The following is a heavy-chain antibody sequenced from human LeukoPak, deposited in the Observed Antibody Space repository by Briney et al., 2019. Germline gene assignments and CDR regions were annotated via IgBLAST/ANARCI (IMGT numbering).Heavy chain of an antibody. CDR1: GYTFTSYA. D-gene: IGHD6-13*01. CDR2: INAGNGNT. J-gene: IGHJ1*01. V-gene: IGHV1-3*01. Sequence: GASVKVSRKASGYTFTSYAMHWVRQAPGQRLEWMGWINAGNGNTKYSQKFQGRVTITRDTSASTAYMELSSLRSEDTAVYYCARDFGYSSSWWYFQHWGQGTLVTVSS. CDR3: ARDFGYSSSWWYFQH.